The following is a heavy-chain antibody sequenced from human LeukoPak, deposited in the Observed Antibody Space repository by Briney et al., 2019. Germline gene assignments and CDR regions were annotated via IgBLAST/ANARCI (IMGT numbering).Heavy chain of an antibody. D-gene: IGHD3-10*01. V-gene: IGHV1-2*02. CDR1: GYTFTGYY. CDR3: ARLWFGELLHYYFDY. J-gene: IGHJ4*02. CDR2: INPNSGGT. Sequence: GASVKVSCKASGYTFTGYYMHWVRQAPGQGLEWMGWINPNSGGTNYAQKFQGRVTMTRDTSISTAYMELSRLRSDDTAAYCCARLWFGELLHYYFDYWGQGTLVTVSS.